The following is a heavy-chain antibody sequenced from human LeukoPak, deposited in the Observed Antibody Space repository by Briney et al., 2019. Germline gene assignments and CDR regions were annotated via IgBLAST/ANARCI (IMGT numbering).Heavy chain of an antibody. CDR1: GFSVADHH. D-gene: IGHD6-13*01. J-gene: IGHJ4*02. CDR3: VRVVTTRSGWYHFDN. V-gene: IGHV3-72*01. Sequence: GGSLRLSCAGAGFSVADHHMDWVRKAPGTGLEWIGRSATTKPNSCTTQYAASVRGRFTISRDDSQNSLHLHLNSLKTEDTAVYYCVRVVTTRSGWYHFDNWGLGTLVSVSS. CDR2: SATTKPNSCTT.